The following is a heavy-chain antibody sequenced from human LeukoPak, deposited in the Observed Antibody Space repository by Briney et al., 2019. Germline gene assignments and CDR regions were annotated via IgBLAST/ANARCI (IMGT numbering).Heavy chain of an antibody. CDR1: GFAFSSHT. CDR2: ISSGSDYI. CDR3: ARVWRLCSGGTCYSDY. Sequence: GGSLRLSCAASGFAFSSHTMTWVRQAPGKGLEWVSSISSGSDYIYYADSVKGRFTISRDNAKNSLYLLMNSLIDEDTAVYYCARVWRLCSGGTCYSDYWGQGTLVTVSS. J-gene: IGHJ4*02. V-gene: IGHV3-21*01. D-gene: IGHD2-15*01.